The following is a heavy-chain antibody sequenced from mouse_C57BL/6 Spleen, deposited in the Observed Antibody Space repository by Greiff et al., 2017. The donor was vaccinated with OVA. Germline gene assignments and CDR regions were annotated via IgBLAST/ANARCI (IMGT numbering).Heavy chain of an antibody. CDR3: ARDYGSAWYYFDY. D-gene: IGHD1-1*01. V-gene: IGHV1-54*01. CDR2: INPGSGGT. J-gene: IGHJ2*01. CDR1: GYAFTNYL. Sequence: QVQLQQSGAELVRPGTSVKVSCKASGYAFTNYLIEWVKQRPGQGLEWIGVINPGSGGTNYNEKFKGKATLTADKSSSTAYMQLSSLTSEDSAVYFCARDYGSAWYYFDYWGQGTTLTVSS.